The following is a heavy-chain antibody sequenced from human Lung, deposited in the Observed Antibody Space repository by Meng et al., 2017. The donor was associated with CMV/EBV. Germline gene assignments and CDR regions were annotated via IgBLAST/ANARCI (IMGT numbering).Heavy chain of an antibody. CDR1: GDSVSSNSAA. D-gene: IGHD3-22*01. J-gene: IGHJ6*02. Sequence: SQTLSLTCAISGDSVSSNSAAWNWIRQSPSRGLEWLGRTYYRSKWYDDYAMAVKSRITITPDTSKNQFSLQLNSVTPEDTAVYYCARDYYDSGAYYYTEEYYHGLDVWXQGTXVTVSS. CDR2: TYYRSKWYD. V-gene: IGHV6-1*01. CDR3: ARDYYDSGAYYYTEEYYHGLDV.